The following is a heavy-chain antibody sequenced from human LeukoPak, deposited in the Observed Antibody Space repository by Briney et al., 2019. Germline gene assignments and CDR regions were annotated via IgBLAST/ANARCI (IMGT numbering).Heavy chain of an antibody. D-gene: IGHD6-19*01. J-gene: IGHJ4*02. CDR3: AKDFSSGWTTY. V-gene: IGHV3-23*01. CDR2: ISGSGGST. Sequence: GGSLRLSCAASGFTFSSYAMRWVRQAPGKGLEWVSAISGSGGSTYYADSVKGRFTISRDNSKNTLYLQMNSLRAEDTAVYYCAKDFSSGWTTYWGQGTLVTVSS. CDR1: GFTFSSYA.